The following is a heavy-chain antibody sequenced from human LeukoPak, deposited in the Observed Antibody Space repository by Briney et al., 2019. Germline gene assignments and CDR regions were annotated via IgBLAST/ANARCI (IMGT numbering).Heavy chain of an antibody. CDR3: ARDRDSSSWSNWFDP. Sequence: GGSLRLSCAASGFTVSSNYMSWVRQAPGKGLEWVSVIYSGGSTYYADSVKGRFTISRDNSKNTLYLQMNSLRAEDTAVYYCARDRDSSSWSNWFDPWGQGTLVTVSS. CDR2: IYSGGST. CDR1: GFTVSSNY. D-gene: IGHD6-13*01. V-gene: IGHV3-53*01. J-gene: IGHJ5*02.